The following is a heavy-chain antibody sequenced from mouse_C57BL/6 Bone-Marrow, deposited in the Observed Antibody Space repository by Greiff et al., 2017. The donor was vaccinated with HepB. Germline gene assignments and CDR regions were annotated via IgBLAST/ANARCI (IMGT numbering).Heavy chain of an antibody. J-gene: IGHJ3*01. Sequence: EVKVVESGGGLVKPGGSLKLSCAASGFTFSDYGMHWVRQAPEKGLEWVAYISSGSSTNYYADTVKGRFTISRANAKNTMFLQMTSLRSEDTARYYCERGGSSPFAYWGKGTLVTVSA. V-gene: IGHV5-17*01. CDR3: ERGGSSPFAY. CDR1: GFTFSDYG. D-gene: IGHD1-1*01. CDR2: ISSGSSTN.